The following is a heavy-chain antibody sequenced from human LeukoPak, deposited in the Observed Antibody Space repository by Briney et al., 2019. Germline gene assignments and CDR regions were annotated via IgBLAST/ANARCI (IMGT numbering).Heavy chain of an antibody. CDR2: IWYDGSKK. J-gene: IGHJ4*02. Sequence: GGSLRLSCAASGFTFSSYGMHWVRQAPGKGLEGVAIIWYDGSKKYYADSVKGRFTISRDDSQNTLYLQMNSLRAEDTAVYYCARDPGSSGCFYFDYWGQGTLVTVSS. V-gene: IGHV3-33*01. CDR1: GFTFSSYG. D-gene: IGHD6-19*01. CDR3: ARDPGSSGCFYFDY.